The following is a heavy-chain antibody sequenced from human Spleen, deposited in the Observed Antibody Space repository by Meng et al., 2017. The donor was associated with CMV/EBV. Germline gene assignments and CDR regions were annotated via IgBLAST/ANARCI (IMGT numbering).Heavy chain of an antibody. CDR2: ISCDGSNK. Sequence: GESLKISCAASGFTFSSYAMHWVRQAPGKGLEWVAVISCDGSNKYYADSVKGRFTISRDNSKNTLYLQMNSLRAEDTAVYYCARVGAPGLWSGSLYYYYYGMDVWGQGTTVTVSS. CDR3: ARVGAPGLWSGSLYYYYYGMDV. J-gene: IGHJ6*02. CDR1: GFTFSSYA. V-gene: IGHV3-30-3*01. D-gene: IGHD3-3*01.